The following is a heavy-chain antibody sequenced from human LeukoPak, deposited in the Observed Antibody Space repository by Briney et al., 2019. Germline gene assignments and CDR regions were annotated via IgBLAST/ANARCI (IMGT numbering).Heavy chain of an antibody. Sequence: GGSLRLSCAVSRFTFSSYCMHWVRQAPEKGLFWVSRIISDASSTLYADSVKGRFTISRDNAKNTLYLQMNSLTVEDTGVYYCARVVWRLQRGASDIWGQGTMVTVSS. D-gene: IGHD3-3*01. CDR1: RFTFSSYC. J-gene: IGHJ3*02. CDR2: IISDASST. V-gene: IGHV3-74*01. CDR3: ARVVWRLQRGASDI.